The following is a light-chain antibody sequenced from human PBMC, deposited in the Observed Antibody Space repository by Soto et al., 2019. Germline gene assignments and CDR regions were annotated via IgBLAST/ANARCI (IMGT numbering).Light chain of an antibody. Sequence: DIQITQSPSSLPASVGDRVTITCRTSQTISTYLSWFQMKPGEAPKFLIYAASALQSGAPSRFSGSGAWTEFTLTISSLQPEDFATYICQQSYSSHFTFGQGTKVEMK. CDR2: AAS. CDR3: QQSYSSHFT. J-gene: IGKJ2*01. CDR1: QTISTY. V-gene: IGKV1-39*01.